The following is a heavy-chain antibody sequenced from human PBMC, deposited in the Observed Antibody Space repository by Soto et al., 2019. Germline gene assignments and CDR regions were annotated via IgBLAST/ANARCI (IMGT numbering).Heavy chain of an antibody. Sequence: GGSLRLSCAASGFTFSSYAVHWVRQASGKGLERVGRIRTKANNEATSYAASVKGRFTISRDDSKNTAYLQMNSLKSEDTAVYFCARPSPESGGSAFDYWGQGTLVTVSS. CDR3: ARPSPESGGSAFDY. J-gene: IGHJ4*02. D-gene: IGHD2-15*01. V-gene: IGHV3-73*01. CDR1: GFTFSSYA. CDR2: IRTKANNEAT.